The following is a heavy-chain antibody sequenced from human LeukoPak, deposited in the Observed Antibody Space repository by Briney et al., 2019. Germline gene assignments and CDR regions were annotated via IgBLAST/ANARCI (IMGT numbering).Heavy chain of an antibody. CDR3: KSGGAAPGSFDY. Sequence: GGSLRLSCAASGFSFSSYWMSWMRQAPGKGLEWVANIKFDENEEYYVDSVKGRFTISRDNAKNSLYLQLNSLRVEDTAVYYCKSGGAAPGSFDYWGQGTLVTVSP. J-gene: IGHJ4*02. CDR1: GFSFSSYW. CDR2: IKFDENEE. D-gene: IGHD1-1*01. V-gene: IGHV3-7*01.